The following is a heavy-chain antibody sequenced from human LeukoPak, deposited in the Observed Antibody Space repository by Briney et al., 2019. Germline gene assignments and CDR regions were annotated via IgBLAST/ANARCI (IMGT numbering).Heavy chain of an antibody. J-gene: IGHJ6*02. CDR2: VSAGGGST. CDR1: GFTFSSYA. D-gene: IGHD3-22*01. CDR3: ARDPSATMIVVRYYYGMDV. Sequence: GGSLRLSCAASGFTFSSYAMRWVRQAPGKGLEWVSSVSAGGGSTYYPDSVKGRFTISRDNSKNTVYLQMNSLRAEETAVYYCARDPSATMIVVRYYYGMDVWGQGTTVTVSS. V-gene: IGHV3-23*01.